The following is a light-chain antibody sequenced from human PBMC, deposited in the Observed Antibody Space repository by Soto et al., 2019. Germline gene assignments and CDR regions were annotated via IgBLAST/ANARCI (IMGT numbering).Light chain of an antibody. J-gene: IGLJ1*01. CDR1: SSDVGGYNY. CDR3: NSYAGSSNV. V-gene: IGLV2-8*01. Sequence: QSVLTQPPSASGSPGQSVAISCTGTSSDVGGYNYVSWYQQHPGKAPKLMIYEVNKRPSGVLDRFSGSKSGNTASLTVSGLQAEDEADYYCNSYAGSSNVFGTGTKLTVL. CDR2: EVN.